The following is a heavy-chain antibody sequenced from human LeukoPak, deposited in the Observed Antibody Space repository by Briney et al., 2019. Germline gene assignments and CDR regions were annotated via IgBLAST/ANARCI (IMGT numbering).Heavy chain of an antibody. D-gene: IGHD2-2*01. CDR2: MNPNSGNT. CDR3: ARSGYCSSTSCYRH. V-gene: IGHV1-8*01. CDR1: GYTLTSYD. J-gene: IGHJ4*02. Sequence: ASVKVSCKASGYTLTSYDINWVRQATGQGLEWMGWMNPNSGNTGYAQKFQGRVTMTRNTSISTAYMELSSLRSEDTAVYYCARSGYCSSTSCYRHWGQGTLVTVSS.